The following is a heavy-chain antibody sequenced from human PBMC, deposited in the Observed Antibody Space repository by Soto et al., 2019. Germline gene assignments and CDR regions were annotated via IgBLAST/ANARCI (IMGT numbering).Heavy chain of an antibody. J-gene: IGHJ6*02. CDR2: IYWDDDK. CDR1: GFSLITSGVG. Sequence: QITLKESGPTLVKPTQTLTLTCTFSGFSLITSGVGVGWIRQPTGKALEWLALIYWDDDKRYSSSLKSRLPITQDTSKKPVVLTLTNIDAVDTDKYYCDRDYYGSGYGMDVWGQGTTVTVSS. D-gene: IGHD3-10*01. V-gene: IGHV2-5*02. CDR3: DRDYYGSGYGMDV.